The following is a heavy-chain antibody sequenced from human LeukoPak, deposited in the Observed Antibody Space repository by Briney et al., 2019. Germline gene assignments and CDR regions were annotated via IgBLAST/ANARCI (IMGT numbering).Heavy chain of an antibody. CDR3: TGGSDQVLSGEYYYYMDV. Sequence: GGSLRLSCTASGFTTHYWLNWVRQSPGKGLEWVANIDRDGRVQHYVDSVEGRFTISRDSAKNSLALQMHSLRAEDTAVYYCTGGSDQVLSGEYYYYMDVWGTGTTVTVSS. J-gene: IGHJ6*03. CDR2: IDRDGRVQ. V-gene: IGHV3-7*01. CDR1: GFTTHYW. D-gene: IGHD2/OR15-2a*01.